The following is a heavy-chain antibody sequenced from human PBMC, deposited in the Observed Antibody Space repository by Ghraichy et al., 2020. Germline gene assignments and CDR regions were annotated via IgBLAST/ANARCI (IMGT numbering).Heavy chain of an antibody. CDR3: ARGGHDFWSGYTFHWFDP. Sequence: SETLSLTCTVSGGSIINYYWSWIRQLPGKGLEWIGYIYYRGSTNYNPSLKSRVTISVDTSRNQFSLKLSSVTAADTAVYYCARGGHDFWSGYTFHWFDPWGQGTLVTVSS. CDR2: IYYRGST. V-gene: IGHV4-59*01. D-gene: IGHD3-3*01. J-gene: IGHJ5*02. CDR1: GGSIINYY.